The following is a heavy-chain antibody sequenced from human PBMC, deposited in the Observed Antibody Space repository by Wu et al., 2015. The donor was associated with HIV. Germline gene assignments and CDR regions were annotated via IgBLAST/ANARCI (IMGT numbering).Heavy chain of an antibody. Sequence: QVQLVQSGAEVKKPGSSVKVSCKASGGTFSSYAISWVRQAPGQGLEWMGGIIPIFGTANYAQKFQGRVTITTDESTSTAYMELSSLRSEDTAVYYCARAPDYYGSGRHFYYYYGMDVWGQGTTVTVSS. CDR1: GGTFSSYA. CDR2: IIPIFGTA. CDR3: ARAPDYYGSGRHFYYYYGMDV. J-gene: IGHJ6*02. D-gene: IGHD3-10*01. V-gene: IGHV1-69*05.